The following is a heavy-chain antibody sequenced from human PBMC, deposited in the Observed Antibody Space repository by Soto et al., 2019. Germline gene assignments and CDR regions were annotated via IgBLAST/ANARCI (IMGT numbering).Heavy chain of an antibody. V-gene: IGHV1-46*01. J-gene: IGHJ6*02. CDR3: ARESGTIFGVVITTSYYYYGMDV. CDR2: INPSGGST. D-gene: IGHD3-3*01. CDR1: GYTFTSYY. Sequence: ASVEVSCKASGYTFTSYYMHCVRQAPGQGLEWMGIINPSGGSTSYAQKFQGRVTMTRDTSTSTVYMELSSLRSEDTPVYYCARESGTIFGVVITTSYYYYGMDVWGQGTTVTVAS.